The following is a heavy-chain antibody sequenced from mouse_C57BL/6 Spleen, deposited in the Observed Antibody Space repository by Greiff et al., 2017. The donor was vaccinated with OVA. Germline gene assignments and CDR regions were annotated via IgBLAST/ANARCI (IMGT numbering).Heavy chain of an antibody. Sequence: QVQLQQSGAELMKPGASVKLSCKATGYTFTGYWIEWVKQRPGHGLEWIGEILPGSGSTNYNGKFKGKATFTADTSSNTAYMQLSSLTTEDSAIYYCARDYGSPYAMDYWGQGTSVTVSS. CDR2: ILPGSGST. CDR3: ARDYGSPYAMDY. J-gene: IGHJ4*01. V-gene: IGHV1-9*01. D-gene: IGHD1-1*01. CDR1: GYTFTGYW.